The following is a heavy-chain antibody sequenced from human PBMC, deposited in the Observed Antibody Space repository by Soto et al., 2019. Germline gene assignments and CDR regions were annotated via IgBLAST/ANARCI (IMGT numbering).Heavy chain of an antibody. V-gene: IGHV4-31*03. CDR2: IYYNGST. Sequence: QVQLQESGPGLVKPSQTLSLTCSVSGGSISRGGYYWSWIRQHPGKGLEWIGYIYYNGSTYYNPSLKSRVTISVDTPKNQFSLKLSSVTAADTAVYYCARDRWWTGYYYYGMDVWGQGTTVTVSS. CDR1: GGSISRGGYY. J-gene: IGHJ6*02. CDR3: ARDRWWTGYYYYGMDV. D-gene: IGHD2-15*01.